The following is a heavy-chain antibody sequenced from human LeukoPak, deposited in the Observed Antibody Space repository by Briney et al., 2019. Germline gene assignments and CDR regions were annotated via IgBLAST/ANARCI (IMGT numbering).Heavy chain of an antibody. CDR1: GGSFSGYY. CDR2: INHSGST. J-gene: IGHJ4*02. D-gene: IGHD6-19*01. V-gene: IGHV4-34*01. Sequence: RPSETLSLTCAVYGGSFSGYYWSWIRQPPGKGLEWIGEINHSGSTNYNPSLKSRVTISVDTSKNQFSLKLSSVTAADTAVYYCASIPVDYWGQGTLVTVSS. CDR3: ASIPVDY.